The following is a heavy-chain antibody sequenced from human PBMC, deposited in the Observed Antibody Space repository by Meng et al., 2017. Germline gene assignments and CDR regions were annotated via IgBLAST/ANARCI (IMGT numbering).Heavy chain of an antibody. CDR3: AKGYIAVAGIRDYFDY. CDR1: GFTFSSYA. J-gene: IGHJ4*02. D-gene: IGHD6-19*01. V-gene: IGHV3-30*07. CDR2: ISYDGSNK. Sequence: GESLKISCAASGFTFSSYAMHWVRQAPGKGLEWVAVISYDGSNKYYADSVKGRFTISRDNSKNTLYLQMNSLRAEDTAVYYCAKGYIAVAGIRDYFDYWGQGTLVTVSS.